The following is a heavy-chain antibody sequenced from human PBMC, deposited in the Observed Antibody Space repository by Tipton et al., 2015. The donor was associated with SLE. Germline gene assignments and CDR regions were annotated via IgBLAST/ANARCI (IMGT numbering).Heavy chain of an antibody. CDR2: ISWNSNDI. V-gene: IGHV3-9*01. J-gene: IGHJ4*02. D-gene: IGHD5-12*01. CDR3: VKGRNVVPTANFDH. Sequence: RSLRLSCEASGFTFDDYAMHWVRQAPGKGLEWVSGISWNSNDIGYADSVKGRFTISRDNAKNSLYLQMNSLRPEDTALYYCVKGRNVVPTANFDHWGQGTLVTVSS. CDR1: GFTFDDYA.